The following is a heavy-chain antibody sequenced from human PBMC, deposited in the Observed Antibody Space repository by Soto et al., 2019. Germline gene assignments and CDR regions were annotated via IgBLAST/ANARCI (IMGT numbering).Heavy chain of an antibody. Sequence: ASVKVSCKASGYTFTTYAMHWVRQAPGQRLEWMGWINAGNGNTKYSQKFQGRVTITRDTSASTAYMELSSLTSEDTAVYYCARDDSGFSGSHYIDYFNYWGQGALVTVSS. J-gene: IGHJ4*02. CDR1: GYTFTTYA. V-gene: IGHV1-3*01. CDR2: INAGNGNT. D-gene: IGHD1-26*01. CDR3: ARDDSGFSGSHYIDYFNY.